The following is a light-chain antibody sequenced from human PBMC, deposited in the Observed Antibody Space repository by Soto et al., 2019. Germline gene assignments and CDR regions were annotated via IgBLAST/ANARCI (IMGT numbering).Light chain of an antibody. CDR3: QQLNTYWYT. CDR1: QGISSY. CDR2: GAS. V-gene: IGKV1-9*01. J-gene: IGKJ2*01. Sequence: DIPLTQSPSFLSASVGDRVTITCRASQGISSYLAWYQQKPGKAPKLLIYGASTLRSGVPSRFSSSGSGTEFTLTISSLQPEDSGTYYCQQLNTYWYTFGQGTKLEI.